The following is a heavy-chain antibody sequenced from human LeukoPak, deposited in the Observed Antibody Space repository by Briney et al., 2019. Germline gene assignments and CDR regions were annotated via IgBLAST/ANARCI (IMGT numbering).Heavy chain of an antibody. J-gene: IGHJ6*02. D-gene: IGHD4-23*01. CDR2: IYSGGST. V-gene: IGHV3-53*01. CDR3: ARDKDYGGPGSGYGMDV. CDR1: GFTVSSNC. Sequence: PGGSLRLSCAASGFTVSSNCMSWVRQAPGKGLEWVSVIYSGGSTYYADSVKGRFTISRDNSKNTLYLQMNSLRAEDTAVYYCARDKDYGGPGSGYGMDVWGQGTTVTVSS.